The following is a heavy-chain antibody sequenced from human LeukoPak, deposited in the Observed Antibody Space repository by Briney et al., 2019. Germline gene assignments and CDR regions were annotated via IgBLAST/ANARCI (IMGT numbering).Heavy chain of an antibody. CDR1: GGSFSGYY. Sequence: TSETLSLTCAVYGGSFSGYYWSWIRQPPGKGLAWIGEINHSGSTNYNPSLKSRVTISVDTSKNQFSLKLSSVTAADTAVYYCARGTGYSSSWYYFDYWGQGTLVTVSS. CDR3: ARGTGYSSSWYYFDY. CDR2: INHSGST. D-gene: IGHD6-13*01. J-gene: IGHJ4*02. V-gene: IGHV4-34*01.